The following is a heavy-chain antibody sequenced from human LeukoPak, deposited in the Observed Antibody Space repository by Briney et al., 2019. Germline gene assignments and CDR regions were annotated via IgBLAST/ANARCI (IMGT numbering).Heavy chain of an antibody. V-gene: IGHV4-38-2*02. CDR3: ARAGWLYYFDY. D-gene: IGHD5-12*01. Sequence: PSETLSLTCTVSGDFITAYYWGWIRQPPGKGLEWIGSIYYSGSTYYNPSLKSRVTISVDTSKNQFSLNLSSVTAADTAVYYCARAGWLYYFDYWGQGTLVTVSS. J-gene: IGHJ4*02. CDR2: IYYSGST. CDR1: GDFITAYY.